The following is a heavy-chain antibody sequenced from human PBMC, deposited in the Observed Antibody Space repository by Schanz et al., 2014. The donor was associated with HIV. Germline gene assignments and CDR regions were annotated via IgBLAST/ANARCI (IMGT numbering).Heavy chain of an antibody. Sequence: QVQLVQSGAEVKMPGSSVKVSCKASGGTFSNYAMTWVRQAPGQGLEWMAGIIPIIGTADYAQKFQGRVTITADKSTSTVSLELSSLRFEDTAVYYCARDRPVAAGTLDYWGQGTLVTVSS. CDR3: ARDRPVAAGTLDY. V-gene: IGHV1-69*06. CDR1: GGTFSNYA. D-gene: IGHD6-13*01. CDR2: IIPIIGTA. J-gene: IGHJ4*02.